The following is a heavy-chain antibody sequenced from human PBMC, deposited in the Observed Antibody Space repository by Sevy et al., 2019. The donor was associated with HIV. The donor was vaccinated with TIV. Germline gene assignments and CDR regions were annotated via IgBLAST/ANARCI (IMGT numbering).Heavy chain of an antibody. D-gene: IGHD1-1*01. CDR1: GFTFGDYA. CDR3: TRWKGLRSIFDY. Sequence: GGSLRLSCTTSGFTFGDYAMNWVRQAPGKGLEWVAFLKSKADGGTVDHAASVKGRFTISRDDSKSIAYLQMNDLTTEDTGVYYCTRWKGLRSIFDYWDQGALVTVSS. V-gene: IGHV3-49*04. CDR2: LKSKADGGTV. J-gene: IGHJ4*02.